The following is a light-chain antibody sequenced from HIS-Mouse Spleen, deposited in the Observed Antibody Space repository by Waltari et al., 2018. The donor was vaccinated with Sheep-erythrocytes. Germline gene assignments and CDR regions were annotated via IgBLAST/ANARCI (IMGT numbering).Light chain of an antibody. Sequence: QSALTQPASVSGSPGQSLTISCTGTSPDVGGYNLVTWYQQHPGKAPQLMIYECSKRPSGVSNRFSGSKSGNTASLTISGLQAEDEADYYCCSYAGSSTPWVFGGGTKLTVL. CDR2: ECS. J-gene: IGLJ3*02. CDR1: SPDVGGYNL. CDR3: CSYAGSSTPWV. V-gene: IGLV2-23*01.